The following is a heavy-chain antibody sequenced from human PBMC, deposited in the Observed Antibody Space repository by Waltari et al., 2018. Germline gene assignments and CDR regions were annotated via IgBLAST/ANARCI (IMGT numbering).Heavy chain of an antibody. CDR3: ARERRGQSGWYYFDF. D-gene: IGHD6-19*01. Sequence: EVQLVESGGGLVQPGGSLRLSCAASGISFSSFWMTWVRQPPGKGLGWVANIKQDGSEEYYVDSVKGRFTISKDNAKNSLYLQMNSLRAEDTAVYFCARERRGQSGWYYFDFWGQGSLVTVSS. J-gene: IGHJ4*02. V-gene: IGHV3-7*01. CDR1: GISFSSFW. CDR2: IKQDGSEE.